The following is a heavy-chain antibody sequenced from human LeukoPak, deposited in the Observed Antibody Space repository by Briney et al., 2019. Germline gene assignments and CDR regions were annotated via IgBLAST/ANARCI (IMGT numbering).Heavy chain of an antibody. CDR3: ARDLPSGTYRAYFDN. J-gene: IGHJ4*02. V-gene: IGHV3-48*03. D-gene: IGHD1-26*01. CDR2: ISSTGGDI. Sequence: SGGSLRLSRAGSGFIFSNYEMNWVRQAPGKGLEWVSYISSTGGDIYYADSVKGRFTISRDNAEKSVYLQMNSLGAEDTAVYYCARDLPSGTYRAYFDNWGQGTLVTVSS. CDR1: GFIFSNYE.